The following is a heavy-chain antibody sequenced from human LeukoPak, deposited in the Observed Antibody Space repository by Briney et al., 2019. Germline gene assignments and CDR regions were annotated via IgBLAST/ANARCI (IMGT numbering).Heavy chain of an antibody. V-gene: IGHV5-51*01. CDR1: CYRFTSYC. Sequence: GESLKISCKVYCYRFTSYCIGCVRQLPGKGLEWMAIIYPADSDIRYSPSFQGQVTISADKSVSTAYLQWRSLRASDTAMYYCARSLTAAAGEYWGQGTLVTVSS. CDR3: ARSLTAAAGEY. D-gene: IGHD6-25*01. J-gene: IGHJ4*02. CDR2: IYPADSDI.